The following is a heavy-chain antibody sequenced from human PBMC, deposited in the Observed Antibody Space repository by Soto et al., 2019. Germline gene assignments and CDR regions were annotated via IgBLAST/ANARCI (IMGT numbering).Heavy chain of an antibody. CDR1: GGSISSYY. D-gene: IGHD2-21*02. V-gene: IGHV4-59*01. J-gene: IGHJ6*02. CDR3: ARLNTAHYYYYGMDV. Sequence: ETLSLTCTVSGGSISSYYWSWIRQPPGKGLEWIGYIYYSGSTNYNPSLKSRVTISVDTSKNQFSLKLSSVTAADTAVYYCARLNTAHYYYYGMDVWGQGTTVTVSS. CDR2: IYYSGST.